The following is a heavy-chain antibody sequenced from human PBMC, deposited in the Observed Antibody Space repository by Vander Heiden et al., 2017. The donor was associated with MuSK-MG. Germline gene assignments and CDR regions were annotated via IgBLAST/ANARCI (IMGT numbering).Heavy chain of an antibody. CDR3: ATDRTSRYSGSYSLDY. Sequence: QVQLVQSGAEVKKPGASVKVSCKVSGYTLTALSMHWVRQAPGKGLEWMGGFDPEDGETIYAQKFQGRVTMTEDTSTDTAYMELSRLRSEDTAVYYCATDRTSRYSGSYSLDYWGQGTLVTVSS. CDR2: FDPEDGET. V-gene: IGHV1-24*01. CDR1: GYTLTALS. D-gene: IGHD1-26*01. J-gene: IGHJ4*02.